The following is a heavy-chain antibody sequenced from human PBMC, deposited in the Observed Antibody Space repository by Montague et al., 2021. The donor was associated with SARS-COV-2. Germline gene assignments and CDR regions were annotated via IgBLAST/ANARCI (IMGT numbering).Heavy chain of an antibody. J-gene: IGHJ4*02. Sequence: CAISGDSVSSNSAAWNWIRQSPLRGLEWLGRTYYRSKWFHDYAISVKSRIIINPDTSKNQFSLQLNSVTPEDTAVYYCANFAVSGTTADYWGQGILVTVSS. CDR2: TYYRSKWFH. CDR3: ANFAVSGTTADY. D-gene: IGHD6-19*01. V-gene: IGHV6-1*01. CDR1: GDSVSSNSAA.